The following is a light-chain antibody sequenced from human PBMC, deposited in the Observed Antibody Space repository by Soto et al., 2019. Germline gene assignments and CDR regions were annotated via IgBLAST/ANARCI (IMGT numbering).Light chain of an antibody. V-gene: IGLV1-47*01. CDR1: SSNIGSNY. CDR3: AAWEDRRSGVV. CDR2: RNN. J-gene: IGLJ2*01. Sequence: QPVLTKPPSASGTPGQRVTISCSGSSSNIGSNYVYWYQQLPGTAPKLLIYRNNQRPSGVPDRFSGSKSGTSAALAISVLRSEDGADYYCAAWEDRRSGVVFVGGTKLTVL.